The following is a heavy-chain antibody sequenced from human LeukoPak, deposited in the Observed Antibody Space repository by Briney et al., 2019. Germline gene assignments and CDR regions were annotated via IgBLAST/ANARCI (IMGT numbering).Heavy chain of an antibody. CDR2: IYYSGST. V-gene: IGHV4-59*06. CDR1: GGSISSYY. Sequence: PSETLSLTCTVSGGSISSYYWSWIRQHPGKGLEWIGYIYYSGSTYYNPSLKSRVTISVDTSKNQFSLKLSSVTAADTAVYYCARETPMADPYYFDYWGQGTLVTVSS. J-gene: IGHJ4*02. CDR3: ARETPMADPYYFDY. D-gene: IGHD5-24*01.